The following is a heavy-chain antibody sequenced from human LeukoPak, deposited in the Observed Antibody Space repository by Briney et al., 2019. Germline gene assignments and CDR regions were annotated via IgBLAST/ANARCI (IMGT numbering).Heavy chain of an antibody. D-gene: IGHD2-21*02. V-gene: IGHV4-39*07. CDR1: GGSISSSSYY. J-gene: IGHJ6*03. CDR2: IYYSGST. CDR3: ARGGYCGGDCYLYYYYMDV. Sequence: PSETLSLTCTVSGGSISSSSYYWGWIRQPLGKGLEWIGSIYYSGSTYYNPSLKSRVTISVDTSKNQFSLKLSSVTAADTAVYYCARGGYCGGDCYLYYYYMDVWGKGTTVTVSS.